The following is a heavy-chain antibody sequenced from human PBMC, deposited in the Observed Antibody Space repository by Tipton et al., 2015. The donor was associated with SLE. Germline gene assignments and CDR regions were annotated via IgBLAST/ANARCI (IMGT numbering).Heavy chain of an antibody. CDR1: GGSISSYY. Sequence: TLSLTCNVFGGSISSYYWSWIRQSPGKGLEWIAHISYRGNTDYNPSLKSRVTISVDTSKNQFSLKLSSVTAADTAVYYCARGYGDYSNWFDPWGQGTLVTVSS. CDR3: ARGYGDYSNWFDP. J-gene: IGHJ5*02. D-gene: IGHD4-17*01. V-gene: IGHV4-59*01. CDR2: ISYRGNT.